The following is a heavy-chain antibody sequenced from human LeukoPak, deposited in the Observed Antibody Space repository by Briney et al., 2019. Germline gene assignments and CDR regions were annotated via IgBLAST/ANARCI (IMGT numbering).Heavy chain of an antibody. CDR3: ASGSGSYWYFDL. CDR1: GFTFSSYE. J-gene: IGHJ2*01. D-gene: IGHD3-22*01. CDR2: ISSSGSTI. Sequence: PGGSLRLSCAASGFTFSSYEMNWVRQAPGKGLEWVSYISSSGSTIYYADSVKGRFTISRDNAKNSPYLQMNSLRAEDTAVYYCASGSGSYWYFDLWGRGTLVTVSS. V-gene: IGHV3-48*03.